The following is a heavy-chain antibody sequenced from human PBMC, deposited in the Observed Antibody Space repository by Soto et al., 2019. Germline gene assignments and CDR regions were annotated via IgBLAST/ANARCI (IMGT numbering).Heavy chain of an antibody. D-gene: IGHD3-3*01. V-gene: IGHV4-31*03. CDR3: ARGRVTIFGVVITDFDY. J-gene: IGHJ4*02. CDR1: GDSFSSGGYY. CDR2: IYASGST. Sequence: QVQLQESGPGLVKPSQTLSLTCTVSGDSFSSGGYYWSWLRPHPGKGLEWIGYIYASGSTFYNPSLKSRITMSVDRSKNQFSLKLTSVTAADTAVYFGARGRVTIFGVVITDFDYWGQGTLVTVSS.